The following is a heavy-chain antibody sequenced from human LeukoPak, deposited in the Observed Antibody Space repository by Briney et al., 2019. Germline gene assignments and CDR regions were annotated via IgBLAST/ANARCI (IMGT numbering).Heavy chain of an antibody. Sequence: SETLSLTCTVSGYSISSGYYWGWIRQPPGKGLEWIGSIYHSGSTYYNPSLKSRVTISVDTSKNQFSLKLSSVTAADTAVYYCARGWSLGDYGETMEGFEFNWFDPWAREPWSPSPQ. D-gene: IGHD4-17*01. J-gene: IGHJ5*02. CDR3: ARGWSLGDYGETMEGFEFNWFDP. V-gene: IGHV4-38-2*02. CDR2: IYHSGST. CDR1: GYSISSGYY.